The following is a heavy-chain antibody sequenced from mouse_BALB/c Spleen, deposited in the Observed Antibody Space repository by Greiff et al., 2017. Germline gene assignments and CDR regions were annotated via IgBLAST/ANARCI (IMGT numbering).Heavy chain of an antibody. Sequence: QVQLKQPGAELVKPGASVKLSCKASGYTFTSYWMHWVKQRPGQGLEWIGEIDPSDSYTNYNQKFKGKATLTVDKSSSTAYMQLSSLTSEDSAVYYCASSYGNYDYWGQGTTLTVSS. D-gene: IGHD2-1*01. V-gene: IGHV1-69*02. CDR3: ASSYGNYDY. CDR1: GYTFTSYW. CDR2: IDPSDSYT. J-gene: IGHJ2*01.